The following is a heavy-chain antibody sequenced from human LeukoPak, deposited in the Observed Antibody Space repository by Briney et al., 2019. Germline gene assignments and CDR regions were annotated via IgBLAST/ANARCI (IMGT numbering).Heavy chain of an antibody. V-gene: IGHV1-2*02. J-gene: IGHJ4*02. CDR1: GYTFTGYY. D-gene: IGHD2-2*01. CDR2: INPNSGGT. Sequence: ASVKVSCKASGYTFTGYYMHWVRQAPGQGLEWMGRINPNSGGTNYAQKFQGRVTMTRDTSISTVYMELSRLRSDDTAVYYCSRDKGDCSSTSCLVLDYWGQGTLVTVSS. CDR3: SRDKGDCSSTSCLVLDY.